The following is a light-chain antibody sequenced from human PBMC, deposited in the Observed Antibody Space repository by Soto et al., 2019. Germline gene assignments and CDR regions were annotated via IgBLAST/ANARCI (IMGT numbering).Light chain of an antibody. V-gene: IGKV1-39*01. CDR3: QQSYRSPYT. CDR2: GAS. Sequence: QMTQSPSSLSASVGDSVTVTCRASQSINIYLNWYKQKPGKAPTLLIYGASSLQSGVPSRFTGGGSRTDFTLTISSLQHEDFATSYCQQSYRSPYTFVQGTKLEIK. CDR1: QSINIY. J-gene: IGKJ2*01.